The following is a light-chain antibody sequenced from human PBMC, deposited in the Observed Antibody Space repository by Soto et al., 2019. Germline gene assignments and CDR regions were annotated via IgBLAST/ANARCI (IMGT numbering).Light chain of an antibody. CDR1: SSDVGGYNY. Sequence: QSVLTQPASVCGSPGQSITISRTGTSSDVGGYNYVSWYQQHPGKAPKLMIYEVSNRPSGVSNRFSGSKSGNTASLTISGLQAEDEAYYYCSSYTSSSTFVVFGGGTKLTVL. CDR2: EVS. V-gene: IGLV2-14*01. CDR3: SSYTSSSTFVV. J-gene: IGLJ2*01.